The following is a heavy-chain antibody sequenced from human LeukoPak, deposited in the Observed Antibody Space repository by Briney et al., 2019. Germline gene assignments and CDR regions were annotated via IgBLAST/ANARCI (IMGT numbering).Heavy chain of an antibody. Sequence: GGSLRLSCAASGFTFSTYWMSWVRQAPGKGLEWVANIKQDGSEKYYLNSVKGRFTISRDNAKNSLYLQMNSLRAEDTAVYFCTREAAAGIDYWGQGTLVTVSS. CDR1: GFTFSTYW. J-gene: IGHJ4*02. D-gene: IGHD6-13*01. CDR2: IKQDGSEK. V-gene: IGHV3-7*01. CDR3: TREAAAGIDY.